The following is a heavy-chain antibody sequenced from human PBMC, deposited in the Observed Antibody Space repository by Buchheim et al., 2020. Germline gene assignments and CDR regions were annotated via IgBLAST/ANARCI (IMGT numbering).Heavy chain of an antibody. CDR1: GLIFSNYW. D-gene: IGHD4-17*01. CDR2: IRQDGTEK. V-gene: IGHV3-7*01. CDR3: ASLRNGFGAYDGSNWFDP. J-gene: IGHJ5*02. Sequence: EVQLVESRGGLVQPGGSLRLSCAGSGLIFSNYWMSWVRQVPGKGLEWVANIRQDGTEKLYVDSVKGRFTISRDNAKNSLFLQMNSLRAEDTAVYYCASLRNGFGAYDGSNWFDPWGQGTL.